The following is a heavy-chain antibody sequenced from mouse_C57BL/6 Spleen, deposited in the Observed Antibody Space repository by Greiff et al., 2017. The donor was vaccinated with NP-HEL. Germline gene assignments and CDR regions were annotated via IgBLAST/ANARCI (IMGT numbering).Heavy chain of an antibody. V-gene: IGHV7-3*01. Sequence: EVKLMESGGGLVQPGGSLSLSCAASGFTFTDYYMSWVRQPPGKALEWLGFIRNKANGYTTEYSASVKGRFTISRDNSQSILYLQMNALRAEDSATYNCAIGDYDWFAYWGQGTLVTVSA. J-gene: IGHJ3*01. D-gene: IGHD2-4*01. CDR1: GFTFTDYY. CDR3: AIGDYDWFAY. CDR2: IRNKANGYTT.